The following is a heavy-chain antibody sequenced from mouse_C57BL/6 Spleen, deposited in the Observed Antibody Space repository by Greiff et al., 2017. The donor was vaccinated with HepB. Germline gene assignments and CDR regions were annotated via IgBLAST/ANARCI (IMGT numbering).Heavy chain of an antibody. CDR3: ARDSDPTTVVYFDY. CDR2: ISYDGSN. J-gene: IGHJ2*01. Sequence: EVKVEESGPGLVKPSQSLSLTCSVTGYSITSGYYWNWIRQFPGNKLEWMGYISYDGSNNYNPSLKNRISITRDTSKNQFFLKLNSVTTEDTATYYCARDSDPTTVVYFDYWGQGTTLTVSS. CDR1: GYSITSGYY. D-gene: IGHD1-1*01. V-gene: IGHV3-6*01.